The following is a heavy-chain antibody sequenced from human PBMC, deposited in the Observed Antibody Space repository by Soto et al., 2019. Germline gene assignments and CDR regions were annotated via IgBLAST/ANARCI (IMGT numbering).Heavy chain of an antibody. J-gene: IGHJ4*02. Sequence: EVQLLESGGGLVQPGGSLTLSCAASGFTFNTYGMTWVRQAPGKGLEWVSTVSGSGGGTYYADSVKGRFTISRVNSKNTMYLQMSNLRAEDTAVYFCARIGPYCGGGCYPDFDFRGLGTPVTVSS. CDR1: GFTFNTYG. CDR3: ARIGPYCGGGCYPDFDF. CDR2: VSGSGGGT. D-gene: IGHD2-21*02. V-gene: IGHV3-23*01.